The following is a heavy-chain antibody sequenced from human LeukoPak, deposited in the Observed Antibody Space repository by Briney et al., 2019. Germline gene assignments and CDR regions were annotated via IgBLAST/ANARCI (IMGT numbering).Heavy chain of an antibody. D-gene: IGHD3-3*01. CDR2: ISAYNGNT. CDR1: SYTFTNYP. V-gene: IGHV1-18*01. CDR3: ARGLEWLTRRHTWFDP. J-gene: IGHJ5*02. Sequence: GASVKVSCKASSYTFTNYPFTGVRQAPGQGLDGMGWISAYNGNTNYAQKLQGRVNMTTDTSTSTAYMELRSLRSDDTAVYYCARGLEWLTRRHTWFDPWGQGTLVTVSS.